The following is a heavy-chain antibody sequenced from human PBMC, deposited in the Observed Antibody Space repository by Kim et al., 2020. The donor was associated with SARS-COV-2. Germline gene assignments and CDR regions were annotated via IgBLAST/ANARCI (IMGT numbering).Heavy chain of an antibody. CDR2: INHSGST. J-gene: IGHJ3*01. Sequence: SETLSLTCAVYGGSFSGYYWSWIRQPPGKGLEWIGEINHSGSTNYNPSLKSRVTISVDTSKNQFSLKLSSVTAADTAVYYCARARRITIFGVVIMTGAF. V-gene: IGHV4-34*01. CDR1: GGSFSGYY. CDR3: ARARRITIFGVVIMTGAF. D-gene: IGHD3-3*01.